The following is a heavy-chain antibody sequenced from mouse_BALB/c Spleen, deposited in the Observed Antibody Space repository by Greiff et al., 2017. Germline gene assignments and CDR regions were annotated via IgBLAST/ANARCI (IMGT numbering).Heavy chain of an antibody. J-gene: IGHJ3*01. Sequence: EVNVVESGGGLVKPGGSLKLSCAASGFTFSSYAMSWVRQTPEKRLEWVASISSGGSTYYPDSVKGRFTISRDNARNILYLQMSSLRSEDTAMYYCAREGFGNYAAWFAYWGQGTLVTVSA. CDR1: GFTFSSYA. CDR3: AREGFGNYAAWFAY. CDR2: ISSGGST. D-gene: IGHD2-1*01. V-gene: IGHV5-6-5*01.